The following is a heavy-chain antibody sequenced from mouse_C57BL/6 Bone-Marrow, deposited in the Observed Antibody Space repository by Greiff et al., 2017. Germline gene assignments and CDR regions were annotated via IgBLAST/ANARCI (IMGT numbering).Heavy chain of an antibody. CDR1: GYTFTSYW. CDR3: AREGYYGSSYPFYWYFDV. J-gene: IGHJ1*03. Sequence: QVQLQQPGAELVMPGASVKLSCKASGYTFTSYWMHWVKQRPGQGLEWIGEIDPSDSYTNYNQKFKGKSTLPVDKSSSPAYMRLSSLTSEDSAVYYCAREGYYGSSYPFYWYFDVWGTGTTVTVSA. V-gene: IGHV1-69*01. CDR2: IDPSDSYT. D-gene: IGHD1-1*01.